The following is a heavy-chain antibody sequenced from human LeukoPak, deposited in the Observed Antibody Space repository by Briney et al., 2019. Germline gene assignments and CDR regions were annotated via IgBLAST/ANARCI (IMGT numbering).Heavy chain of an antibody. CDR2: ISGSGDSA. CDR3: AKASSDSSGYYPGGDYFDY. CDR1: GFTFSSYG. J-gene: IGHJ4*02. V-gene: IGHV3-23*01. D-gene: IGHD3-22*01. Sequence: GGSLRLSCAAPGFTFSSYGMSWVRQAPGKGLEWVSAISGSGDSAYYADSVKGRFTISRDNSKNTLYLQMNSLRAEDTAVYYCAKASSDSSGYYPGGDYFDYWGQGTLVTVSS.